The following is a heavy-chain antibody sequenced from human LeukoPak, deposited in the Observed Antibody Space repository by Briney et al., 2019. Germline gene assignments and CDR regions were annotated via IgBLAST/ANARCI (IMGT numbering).Heavy chain of an antibody. CDR3: AKDAQRGFDYSNSLEY. CDR2: IWSDGTNK. CDR1: GFTFSHYG. V-gene: IGHV3-33*06. D-gene: IGHD4-11*01. Sequence: PGRSLTLSCAASGFTFSHYGMHWVPQAAGKGLEWVAVIWSDGTNKYYADSVKGRFTIYRDDSQNRVFLQMNSLRAEDTALYYCAKDAQRGFDYSNSLEYWGQGALVSVSS. J-gene: IGHJ4*02.